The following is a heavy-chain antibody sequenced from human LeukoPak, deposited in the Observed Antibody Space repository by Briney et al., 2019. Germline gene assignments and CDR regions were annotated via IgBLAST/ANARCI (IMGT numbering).Heavy chain of an antibody. CDR2: ISSSGTTI. V-gene: IGHV3-48*03. CDR1: GFTFSGYE. J-gene: IGHJ6*02. CDR3: ARGISRGMDV. D-gene: IGHD1-14*01. Sequence: GGSLRLSCGASGFTFSGYEMTWVRQAPGKGLECGSYISSSGTTIYYAESVKGRFTTSRDNAKNSLFLQMNSLRAEDTAVYYCARGISRGMDVWGQGTTVTVSS.